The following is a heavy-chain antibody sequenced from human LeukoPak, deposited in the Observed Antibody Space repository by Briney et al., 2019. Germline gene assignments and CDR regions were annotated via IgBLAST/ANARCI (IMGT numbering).Heavy chain of an antibody. Sequence: GASVKVSCKASGYTFIGYDMHWVRQAPGQGLEWMGWINPNSGGTNYAPKFQGRVTMTRDTSINTAYMELSRLRSDDTAVYYCATFSSDYIWGSHNRRPDTFDIWGQGTKVTVSP. CDR2: INPNSGGT. J-gene: IGHJ3*02. CDR1: GYTFIGYD. CDR3: ATFSSDYIWGSHNRRPDTFDI. D-gene: IGHD3-16*01. V-gene: IGHV1-2*02.